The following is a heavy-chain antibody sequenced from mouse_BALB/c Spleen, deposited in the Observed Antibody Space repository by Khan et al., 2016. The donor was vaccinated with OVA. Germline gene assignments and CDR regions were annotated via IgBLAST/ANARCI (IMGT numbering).Heavy chain of an antibody. V-gene: IGHV1-26*01. CDR2: VNPNNGDT. Sequence: EVQLQESGPDLVKPGASVKISCKASGYSFTVYYMTWVKQSHGKSPEWIGRVNPNNGDTNYNQNFKGKAILTVDKSSNTAYMELRSLTSEDSAFFYCARGYEFFPYWGQGTLVTVSA. J-gene: IGHJ3*01. CDR1: GYSFTVYY. D-gene: IGHD2-12*01. CDR3: ARGYEFFPY.